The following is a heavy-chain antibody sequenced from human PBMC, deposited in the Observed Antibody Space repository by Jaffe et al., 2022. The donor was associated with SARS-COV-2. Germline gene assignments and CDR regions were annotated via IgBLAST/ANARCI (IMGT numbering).Heavy chain of an antibody. D-gene: IGHD3-10*01. J-gene: IGHJ4*02. CDR3: ARDRSYYYDSGSPEY. CDR1: GFIFSSYW. Sequence: EVQLVEAGGGSVQPGGSLRLSCAASGFIFSSYWMYWVRQAPGKGLVWVSRINNDGSSTSYADSVKGRFTMSRDNAKNTLYLQMNSLRAEDTAVYYCARDRSYYYDSGSPEYWGQGTLVTVSS. V-gene: IGHV3-74*01. CDR2: INNDGSST.